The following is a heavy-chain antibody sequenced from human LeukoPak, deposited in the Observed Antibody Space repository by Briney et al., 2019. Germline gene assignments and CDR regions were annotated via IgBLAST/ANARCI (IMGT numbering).Heavy chain of an antibody. Sequence: GGSLRLSCAASGFTFSSYSMNWVRQAPGKGLEWVSSISSSSSYIYYADSVKGRFTISRDNAKNSLYLQMNSLRAEDTAVYYCAKDRWDYDFWSGYYDGYWGQGTLVTVSS. V-gene: IGHV3-21*01. J-gene: IGHJ4*02. D-gene: IGHD3-3*01. CDR3: AKDRWDYDFWSGYYDGY. CDR2: ISSSSSYI. CDR1: GFTFSSYS.